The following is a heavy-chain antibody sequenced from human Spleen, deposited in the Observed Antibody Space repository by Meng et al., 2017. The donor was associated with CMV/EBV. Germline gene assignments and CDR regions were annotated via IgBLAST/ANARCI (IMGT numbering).Heavy chain of an antibody. D-gene: IGHD1-1*01. CDR1: GGTFSSYA. Sequence: SVKVSCKASGGTFSSYAISWVRQAPGQGLEWMGGIIPIFGTANYAQKFQGRVTITTDESTSTAYMELSSLRSEDTAVYYCARPELETDDYYYYYGMDVWGQGTTVTVSS. CDR2: IIPIFGTA. J-gene: IGHJ6*02. CDR3: ARPELETDDYYYYYGMDV. V-gene: IGHV1-69*05.